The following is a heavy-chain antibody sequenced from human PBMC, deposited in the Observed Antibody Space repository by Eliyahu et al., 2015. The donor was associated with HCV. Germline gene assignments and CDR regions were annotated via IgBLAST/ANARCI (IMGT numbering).Heavy chain of an antibody. Sequence: GRXAXGKGLGWVSSISSSSSYIYYADSVKGRFTISRDNAKNSLYLQMNSLRAEDTAVYYCALLPLRLGELGNGGYWGQGTLVTVSS. CDR3: ALLPLRLGELGNGGY. J-gene: IGHJ4*02. V-gene: IGHV3-21*01. CDR2: ISSSSSYI. D-gene: IGHD3-16*01.